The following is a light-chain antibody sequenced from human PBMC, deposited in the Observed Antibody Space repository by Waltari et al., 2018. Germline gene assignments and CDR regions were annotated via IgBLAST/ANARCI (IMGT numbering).Light chain of an antibody. CDR3: CSYAGSYTWV. Sequence: QSALTQPRSVSGSPGQSVTISCTGTSSAVRGYNSVSWYQQHPGKAPTLMIYDVSKRPSGVPDRFSGSKSGNTASLTISGLQAEDEADYYCCSYAGSYTWVFGGGTKLTVL. CDR2: DVS. V-gene: IGLV2-11*01. J-gene: IGLJ3*02. CDR1: SSAVRGYNS.